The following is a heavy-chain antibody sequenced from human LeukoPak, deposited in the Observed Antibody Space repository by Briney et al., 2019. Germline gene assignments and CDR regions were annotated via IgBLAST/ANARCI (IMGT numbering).Heavy chain of an antibody. CDR2: IYYSGST. Sequence: SETLSLTCTVSGGSISSSSYYWGWIRQPPGKGLEWIGSIYYSGSTYYNPSLKSRVTISVDTSKNQFSLKLSSVTAADTAVYYCARYCSSTSCSPIDAFDIWGQGTMVTVSS. CDR3: ARYCSSTSCSPIDAFDI. D-gene: IGHD2-2*01. J-gene: IGHJ3*02. CDR1: GGSISSSSYY. V-gene: IGHV4-39*07.